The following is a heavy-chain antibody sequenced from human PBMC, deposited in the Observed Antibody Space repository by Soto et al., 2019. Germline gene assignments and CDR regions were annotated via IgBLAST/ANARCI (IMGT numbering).Heavy chain of an antibody. V-gene: IGHV4-34*01. CDR3: ARGYDTALAPIF. J-gene: IGHJ4*02. CDR1: GGSFSGYY. Sequence: PSKTLSLTCAVYGGSFSGYYWSWIRQPPGKGLEWIGEINHSGSTNYNPSLKSRVTISVDTSKNQFSLKLSSVTAADTAVYYCARGYDTALAPIFWGQGILVPVYS. D-gene: IGHD3-3*01. CDR2: INHSGST.